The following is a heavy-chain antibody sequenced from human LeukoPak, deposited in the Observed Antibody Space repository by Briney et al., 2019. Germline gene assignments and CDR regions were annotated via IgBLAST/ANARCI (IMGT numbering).Heavy chain of an antibody. V-gene: IGHV4-59*01. J-gene: IGHJ1*01. D-gene: IGHD6-6*01. Sequence: SETLSLTCTVSGGSISTYYWSWIRQSPGKGLEWIGYIYYSGSTSYNPSLKSRVTISVDTSKNQFSLELSSVTAADTAVYYCVRESSGEYFQHWGQGTLVTVSS. CDR2: IYYSGST. CDR3: VRESSGEYFQH. CDR1: GGSISTYY.